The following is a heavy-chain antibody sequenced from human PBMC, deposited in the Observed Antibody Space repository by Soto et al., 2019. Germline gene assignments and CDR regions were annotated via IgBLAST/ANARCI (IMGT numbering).Heavy chain of an antibody. CDR1: GFTFSSHA. CDR3: ARARAAHLYYGMDV. CDR2: ISYDGSNK. D-gene: IGHD6-6*01. J-gene: IGHJ6*02. V-gene: IGHV3-30-3*01. Sequence: HPGGSLRLSCAASGFTFSSHAMHWVRQAPGKGLEWVAVISYDGSNKYYADSVKGRFTISRDNSKNTLYLQMNSLRAEDTAVYYCARARAAHLYYGMDVWGQGTTVTVSS.